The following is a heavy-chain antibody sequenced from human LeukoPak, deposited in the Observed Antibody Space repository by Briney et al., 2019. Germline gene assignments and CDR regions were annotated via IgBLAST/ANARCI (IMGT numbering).Heavy chain of an antibody. V-gene: IGHV5-51*01. J-gene: IGHJ4*02. CDR3: ARLVEVAGRLDY. Sequence: GESMKISCKSAAYSFTSYWIGWVRQMPGKGLEWMGIIYPGDSDTRYSPSFQGQVTISADKSISTAYLQWSRLKASDTAMYYCARLVEVAGRLDYWGQGTPVIVSS. D-gene: IGHD6-19*01. CDR2: IYPGDSDT. CDR1: AYSFTSYW.